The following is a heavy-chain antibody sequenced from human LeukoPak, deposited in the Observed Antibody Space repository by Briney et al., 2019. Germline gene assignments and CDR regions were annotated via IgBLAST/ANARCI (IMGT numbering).Heavy chain of an antibody. CDR3: ARARNAEWVLRVWRVCDY. CDR1: GFTFSSYE. CDR2: ISSSGSTI. Sequence: GGSLRLSCAASGFTFSSYEMNWVRQAPGKGLEWVSYISSSGSTIYYADSVKGRFTISRDNAKNSLYLQMNSLRAEDTAVYYCARARNAEWVLRVWRVCDYWGQGTLVTVSS. V-gene: IGHV3-48*03. J-gene: IGHJ4*02. D-gene: IGHD1-26*01.